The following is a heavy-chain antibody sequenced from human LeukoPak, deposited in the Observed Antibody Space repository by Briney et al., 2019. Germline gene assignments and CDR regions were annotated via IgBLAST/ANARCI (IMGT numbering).Heavy chain of an antibody. Sequence: SETLSLTCTVSGGSISSSSYYWGWIRQPPGKGLEWIGSIYYSGSTYYNPSLKSRVTISVDTSKNQFSLKLSSVTAADTAEYYCARGIGGSTFYYYYGMDVWGQGTTVTVSS. CDR3: ARGIGGSTFYYYYGMDV. V-gene: IGHV4-39*07. CDR2: IYYSGST. D-gene: IGHD2-15*01. J-gene: IGHJ6*02. CDR1: GGSISSSSYY.